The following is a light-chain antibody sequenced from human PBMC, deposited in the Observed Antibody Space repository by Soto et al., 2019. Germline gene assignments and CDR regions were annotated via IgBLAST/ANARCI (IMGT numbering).Light chain of an antibody. CDR2: AAS. Sequence: EIVLTQSPGTLSLSPGERATLSCRASQSVSSSYLAWYQQKPGQAPRLLIYAASSRATGIPDRFSGSGSGTDFTVTISRLEPEDFAVYYCQQYGSSSWTFGQGTTVEIK. CDR1: QSVSSSY. CDR3: QQYGSSSWT. J-gene: IGKJ1*01. V-gene: IGKV3-20*01.